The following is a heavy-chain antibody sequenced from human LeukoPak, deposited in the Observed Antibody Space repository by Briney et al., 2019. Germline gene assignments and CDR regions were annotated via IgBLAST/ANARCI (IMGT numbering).Heavy chain of an antibody. J-gene: IGHJ6*03. Sequence: GRSLRLSCAASGFTFSSYSMNWVRQAPGKGLEWVSYISSSSSTIYYADSVKGRFTISRDNAKNSLYLQMNSLRAEDTAVYYCARDYYYYYYMDVWGKGTTVTVSS. CDR1: GFTFSSYS. CDR2: ISSSSSTI. V-gene: IGHV3-48*04. CDR3: ARDYYYYYYMDV.